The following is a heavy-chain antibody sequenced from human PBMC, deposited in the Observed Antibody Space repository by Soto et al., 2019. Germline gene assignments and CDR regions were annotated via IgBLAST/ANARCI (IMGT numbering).Heavy chain of an antibody. CDR2: INSDGSST. CDR3: ATGSEYSSSWYPLYYYYGMDV. D-gene: IGHD6-13*01. Sequence: GGSLRLSCAASGFTFSSYWMHWVRQAPGKGLVWVSRINSDGSSTSYADSVKGRFTISRDNAKNTLYLQMNSLRAEDTAVYHCATGSEYSSSWYPLYYYYGMDVWGQGTTVTVSS. CDR1: GFTFSSYW. V-gene: IGHV3-74*01. J-gene: IGHJ6*02.